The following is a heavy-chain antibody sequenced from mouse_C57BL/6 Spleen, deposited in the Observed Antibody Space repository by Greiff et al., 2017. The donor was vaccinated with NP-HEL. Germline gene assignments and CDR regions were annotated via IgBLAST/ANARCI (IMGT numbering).Heavy chain of an antibody. J-gene: IGHJ4*01. CDR2: IDPSDSYT. Sequence: VKLQQPGAELVRPGTSVKLSCKASGYTFTSYWMHWVKQRPGQGLEWIGVIDPSDSYTNYNQKFKGKATLTVDTSSSTAYMQLSSLTSEDSAVYYCARGISTMVTTGAMDYWGQGTSVTVSS. CDR3: ARGISTMVTTGAMDY. D-gene: IGHD2-2*01. V-gene: IGHV1-59*01. CDR1: GYTFTSYW.